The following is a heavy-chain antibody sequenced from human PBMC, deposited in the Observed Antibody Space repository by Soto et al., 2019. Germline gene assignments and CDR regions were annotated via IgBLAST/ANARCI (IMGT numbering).Heavy chain of an antibody. V-gene: IGHV3-7*03. D-gene: IGHD6-13*01. CDR1: GINFNDYW. J-gene: IGHJ4*02. CDR2: IKEDGSSK. CDR3: ASESWYVFDH. Sequence: PGGSLRLSCAASGINFNDYWMSWVRQAPGKGLEWVANIKEDGSSKYYVDSVKGRFTISRDNAKNSLCLQMNSLRAEDTALYYCASESWYVFDHWGQGTPVTVSS.